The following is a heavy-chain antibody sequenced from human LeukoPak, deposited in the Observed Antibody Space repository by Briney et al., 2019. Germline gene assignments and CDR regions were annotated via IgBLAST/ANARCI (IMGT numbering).Heavy chain of an antibody. CDR3: ARLPLRYCSSTSCYGGMDV. V-gene: IGHV3-30*03. J-gene: IGHJ6*02. D-gene: IGHD2-2*01. CDR1: GFTFSSYG. Sequence: GGSLRLSCAASGFTFSSYGMHWLRQAPGKGLEWVAVISYDGSNKFYADSVKGRFTISRDNSKNTLYLQMNSLRAEDTAVYYCARLPLRYCSSTSCYGGMDVWGQGTTVTVSS. CDR2: ISYDGSNK.